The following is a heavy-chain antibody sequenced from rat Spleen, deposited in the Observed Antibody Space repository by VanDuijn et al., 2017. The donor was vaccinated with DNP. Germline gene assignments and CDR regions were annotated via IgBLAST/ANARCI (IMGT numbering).Heavy chain of an antibody. J-gene: IGHJ1*01. CDR3: TTVRGPYWYVDF. Sequence: EVKLVESGGGLVQPGRSLKLSCAASGFTFMNYGMAWVRQAPAKGLEWVASISYDGGGSYYRDSVRGRFTISRDNAKSSLNLQIDSLRSEDTATYYCTTVRGPYWYVDFWGPGTMVTVSS. CDR2: ISYDGGGS. CDR1: GFTFMNYG. V-gene: IGHV5-20*01.